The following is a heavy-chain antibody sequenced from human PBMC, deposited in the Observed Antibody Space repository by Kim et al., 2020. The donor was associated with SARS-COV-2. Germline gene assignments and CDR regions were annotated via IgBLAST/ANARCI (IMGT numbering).Heavy chain of an antibody. CDR2: ISYDGSNK. CDR3: AKAIQSPYGSGSYWSWDYCYGMDV. J-gene: IGHJ6*02. Sequence: GGSLRLSCAASGFTFSSYGMHWVRQAPGKGLEWVAVISYDGSNKYYADSVKGRFTISRDNSKNTLYLQMNSLRAEDTAVYYCAKAIQSPYGSGSYWSWDYCYGMDVWGQGTTVTVSS. CDR1: GFTFSSYG. D-gene: IGHD3-10*01. V-gene: IGHV3-30*18.